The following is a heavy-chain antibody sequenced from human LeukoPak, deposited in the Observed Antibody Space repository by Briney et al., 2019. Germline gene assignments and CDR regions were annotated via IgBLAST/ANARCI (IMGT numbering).Heavy chain of an antibody. CDR1: GGSINSGY. D-gene: IGHD1-26*01. CDR2: LYPSGST. V-gene: IGHV4-59*01. Sequence: PSETLSLTCSVSGGSINSGYWSWIRQPPGKGLEWIGLLYPSGSTNYNPSLKSRVTISVDTSRTQFSLKLSSMTAADTAAYYCAGGHYPLEYWGQGTLVTVSS. CDR3: AGGHYPLEY. J-gene: IGHJ4*02.